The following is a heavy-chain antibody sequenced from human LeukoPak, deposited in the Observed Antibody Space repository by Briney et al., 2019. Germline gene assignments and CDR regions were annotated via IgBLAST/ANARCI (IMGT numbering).Heavy chain of an antibody. V-gene: IGHV4-59*01. J-gene: IGHJ4*02. CDR3: ARNLWFGELLSFDY. D-gene: IGHD3-10*01. CDR1: GGSISSYY. Sequence: PSETLSLTCTVSGGSISSYYWSWIRQPPGKGLEWIGYIYYSGSTNYNPSLKSRVTISVDTSKNQFSLKLSSVTAADTAAYYCARNLWFGELLSFDYWGQGTLVTVSS. CDR2: IYYSGST.